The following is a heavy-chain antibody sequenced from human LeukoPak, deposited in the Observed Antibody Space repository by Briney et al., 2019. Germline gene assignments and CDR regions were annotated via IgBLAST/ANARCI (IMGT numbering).Heavy chain of an antibody. CDR1: GGSISSSSYY. CDR2: IYYSGST. D-gene: IGHD3-3*01. CDR3: AREGDFWSGPPYWFDP. J-gene: IGHJ5*02. V-gene: IGHV4-31*03. Sequence: SETLSLTCTVSGGSISSSSYYWGWIRQHPGKGLEWIGYIYYSGSTYYNPSLKSRVTISVDTSKNQFSLKLSSVTAADTAVYYCAREGDFWSGPPYWFDPWGQGTLVTVSS.